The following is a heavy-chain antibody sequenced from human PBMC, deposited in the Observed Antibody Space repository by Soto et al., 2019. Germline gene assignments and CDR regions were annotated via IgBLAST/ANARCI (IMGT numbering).Heavy chain of an antibody. Sequence: QVQLVESGGGVVLPGRSLTLSCAASGFTFSTYGMHWVRQAPGKGLEWVALISFDASNKYYADSVKGRFTISRDNSKNTLFLLMDSLRAEDTAVYYCAKEHDGSGYFHQYGMDVWGQGTTVTVSS. V-gene: IGHV3-30*18. CDR1: GFTFSTYG. CDR2: ISFDASNK. D-gene: IGHD3-22*01. J-gene: IGHJ6*02. CDR3: AKEHDGSGYFHQYGMDV.